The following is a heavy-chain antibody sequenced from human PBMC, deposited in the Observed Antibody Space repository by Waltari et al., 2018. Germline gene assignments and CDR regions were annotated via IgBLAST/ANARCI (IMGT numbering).Heavy chain of an antibody. V-gene: IGHV3-23*01. Sequence: EVHLLESGGGLAQHGGSLRPSCAASGFNFISDALSWFRQAPGKGLEVVSGISERGVITKYADSVKGRFTVSRDNSKNTVFLQLNSLRAEDTAIYYCARHLYSIDYLELGYWGQGTLVTVSS. CDR3: ARHLYSIDYLELGY. D-gene: IGHD3-22*01. CDR2: ISERGVIT. CDR1: GFNFISDA. J-gene: IGHJ4*02.